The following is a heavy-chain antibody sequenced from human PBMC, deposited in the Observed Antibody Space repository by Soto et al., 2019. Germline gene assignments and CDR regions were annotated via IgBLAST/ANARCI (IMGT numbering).Heavy chain of an antibody. Sequence: QVQLVESGGDVVQPGRSLRLSCRGSGFIFSNYGIHWVRQAPGKGLEWVAAVSFDGSTKVYADSVKGRFTVSRDDSNNTMDLQMNSLRAEDSAVYYCAKGEGADFDFVLLQWGQGTRVTVSS. CDR3: AKGEGADFDFVLLQ. D-gene: IGHD3-9*01. CDR1: GFIFSNYG. J-gene: IGHJ1*01. CDR2: VSFDGSTK. V-gene: IGHV3-30*18.